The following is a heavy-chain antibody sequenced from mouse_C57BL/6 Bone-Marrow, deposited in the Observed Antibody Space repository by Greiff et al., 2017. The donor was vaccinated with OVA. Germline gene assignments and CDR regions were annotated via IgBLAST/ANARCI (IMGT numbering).Heavy chain of an antibody. CDR2: ISDGGSYT. CDR3: ARATVPAWFAY. V-gene: IGHV5-4*03. CDR1: GFTFSSYA. D-gene: IGHD1-1*01. J-gene: IGHJ3*01. Sequence: EVKLVESGGGLVKPGGSLKLSCAASGFTFSSYAMSWVRQTPEKRLEWVATISDGGSYTYYPDNVKGRFTISRDNAKNNLYLQMSHLKSEDTAMYYCARATVPAWFAYWGQGTLVTVSA.